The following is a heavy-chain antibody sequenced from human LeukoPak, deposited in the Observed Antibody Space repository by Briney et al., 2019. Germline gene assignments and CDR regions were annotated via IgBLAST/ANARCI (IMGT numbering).Heavy chain of an antibody. D-gene: IGHD2-21*02. CDR3: VRDTAVAAKFGNWHFDL. CDR2: IGTAGDT. CDR1: GFTFSRYD. J-gene: IGHJ2*01. V-gene: IGHV3-13*01. Sequence: GSLRLSCAASGFTFSRYDMHWVRQDTGRGLEWVSVIGTAGDTYYPGSVKGRFTISRENAKNSLYLQMNSLRAEDTAVYYCVRDTAVAAKFGNWHFDLWGRGTLVTVSS.